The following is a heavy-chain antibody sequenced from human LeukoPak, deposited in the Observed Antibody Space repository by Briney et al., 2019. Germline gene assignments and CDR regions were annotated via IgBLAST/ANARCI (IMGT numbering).Heavy chain of an antibody. J-gene: IGHJ4*02. Sequence: PGGSLRLSCAASGFTFSSYSMNWVRQAPGKGLEWVSSISSSSSYIYYADSVKGRFTISRDNAKNSLYLQMNSLRAEDTAVYYCERGEGVGATFDYWGQGTLVTVSS. CDR1: GFTFSSYS. CDR3: ERGEGVGATFDY. CDR2: ISSSSSYI. D-gene: IGHD1-26*01. V-gene: IGHV3-21*01.